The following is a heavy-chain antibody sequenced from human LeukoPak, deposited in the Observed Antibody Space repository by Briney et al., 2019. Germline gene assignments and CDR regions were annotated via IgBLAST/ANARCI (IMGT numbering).Heavy chain of an antibody. V-gene: IGHV4-34*01. CDR2: INHSGST. Sequence: SETLSLTCAVYGGSFSGYYWSWIRQPPGKGLEWIGEINHSGSTNYNPSLKSRVTISVDTSKNQCSLKLSSVTAADTAVYYCARGLSPRINMVRGVRPPFRGVFDYWGQGTLVTVSS. D-gene: IGHD3-10*01. CDR3: ARGLSPRINMVRGVRPPFRGVFDY. J-gene: IGHJ4*02. CDR1: GGSFSGYY.